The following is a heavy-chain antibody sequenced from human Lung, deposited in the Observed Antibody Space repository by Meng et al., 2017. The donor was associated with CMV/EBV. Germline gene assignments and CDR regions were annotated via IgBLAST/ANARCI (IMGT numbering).Heavy chain of an antibody. CDR3: AKGSGMSFDL. CDR2: INQDGGDK. CDR1: GFTFSGSW. V-gene: IGHV3-7*01. J-gene: IGHJ5*02. Sequence: GGSXRLXCAASGFTFSGSWMSWVRQAPGKGLEGVANINQDGGDKYYVDSVTGRFTISRDNAKNLVYLQLNSLRFEDTAIYYFAKGSGMSFDLWAQGTLVTVAS.